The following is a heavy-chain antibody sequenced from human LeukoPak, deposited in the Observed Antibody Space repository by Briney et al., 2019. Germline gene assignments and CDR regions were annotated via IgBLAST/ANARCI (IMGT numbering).Heavy chain of an antibody. J-gene: IGHJ6*02. CDR2: IYSGGST. CDR1: GFTVSSNY. CDR3: ARKWAAAGTSVGYYYGMDV. V-gene: IGHV3-53*01. Sequence: GGSLRLSCAASGFTVSSNYMSWVRQAPGKGLEWVSVIYSGGSTYYADSVKGRFTISRDNSKNTLYLQMNSLRAEDTAVYYCARKWAAAGTSVGYYYGMDVWGQGTTVTVSS. D-gene: IGHD6-13*01.